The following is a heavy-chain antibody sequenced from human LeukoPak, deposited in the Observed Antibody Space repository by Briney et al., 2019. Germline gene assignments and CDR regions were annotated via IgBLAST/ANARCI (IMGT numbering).Heavy chain of an antibody. Sequence: PGGSLRLSCAASGFTFSSYWMSWVRHAPGKGLEWVANIKQDGSGKYYVDSVKGRFTISRDNAKNSLYLQMNSLRAEDTAVYYCAREKGSSWYSHYYYYYGMDVWGQGTTVTVSS. CDR2: IKQDGSGK. D-gene: IGHD6-13*01. CDR3: AREKGSSWYSHYYYYYGMDV. V-gene: IGHV3-7*03. CDR1: GFTFSSYW. J-gene: IGHJ6*02.